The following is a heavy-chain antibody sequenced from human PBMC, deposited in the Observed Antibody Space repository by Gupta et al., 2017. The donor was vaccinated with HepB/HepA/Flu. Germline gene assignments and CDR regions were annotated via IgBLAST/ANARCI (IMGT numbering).Heavy chain of an antibody. CDR2: ISSSSSTI. V-gene: IGHV3-48*02. J-gene: IGHJ6*03. Sequence: EVQLVESGGGLVQPGGSLRLSCAASGFTFSSYSMTWVRPAPGKGLEWVSYISSSSSTIYYADSVKGRFTISRDNAKNSLYLQMNSLRDEDTAVYYCAIDRDINVPAAIGGYYMDAWGKGTTVTVSS. D-gene: IGHD2-2*01. CDR3: AIDRDINVPAAIGGYYMDA. CDR1: GFTFSSYS.